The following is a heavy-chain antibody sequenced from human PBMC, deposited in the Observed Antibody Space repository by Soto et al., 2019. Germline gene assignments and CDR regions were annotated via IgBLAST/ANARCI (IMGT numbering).Heavy chain of an antibody. CDR1: GFTFSSYS. Sequence: GSLRLSCAASGFTFSSYSMNWVRQAPGKGLEWVSSISSSSSYIYYADSVKGRFTISRDNAKNSLYLQMNSLRAEDTAVYYCARGPHYYDSSGYVFDYWGQRTLVTVSS. CDR2: ISSSSSYI. D-gene: IGHD3-22*01. CDR3: ARGPHYYDSSGYVFDY. J-gene: IGHJ4*02. V-gene: IGHV3-21*01.